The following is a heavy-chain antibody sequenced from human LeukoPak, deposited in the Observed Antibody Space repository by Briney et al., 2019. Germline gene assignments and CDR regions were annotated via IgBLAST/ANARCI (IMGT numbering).Heavy chain of an antibody. CDR3: ARLFADGWFDP. J-gene: IGHJ5*02. Sequence: GGSLRLSCAASGFTFDDYGMSWVRQAPGKGLEWVSGINWNGGSTGYADSVKGRFTISRDNAKNSLYLRMNSLRAEDTALYYCARLFADGWFDPWGQGTLVTVSS. CDR2: INWNGGST. D-gene: IGHD5-24*01. V-gene: IGHV3-20*04. CDR1: GFTFDDYG.